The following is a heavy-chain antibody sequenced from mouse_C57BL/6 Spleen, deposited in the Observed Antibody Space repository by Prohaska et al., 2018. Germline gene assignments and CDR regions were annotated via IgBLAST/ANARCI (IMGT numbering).Heavy chain of an antibody. V-gene: IGHV3-6*01. CDR1: GYSITSGYY. Sequence: DVQLQESGPGLVKPSQSLSLTCSVTGYSITSGYYWNWIRQFPGNKLEWMGYISYDGSNNYNPSLKNRISITRDTSKNQFFLKLNSVTTEDTATYYCAREDGNHENYAMDYWGQGTSVTVSS. J-gene: IGHJ4*01. CDR2: ISYDGSN. D-gene: IGHD2-1*01. CDR3: AREDGNHENYAMDY.